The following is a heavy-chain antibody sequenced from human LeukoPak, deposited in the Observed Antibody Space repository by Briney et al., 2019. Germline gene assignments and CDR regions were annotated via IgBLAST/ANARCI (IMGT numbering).Heavy chain of an antibody. CDR1: GGSISSYY. J-gene: IGHJ4*02. V-gene: IGHV4-59*01. Sequence: SETLSLTCTVSGGSISSYYWSWIRQPPGKGLEWIGYIYYSGSTNYNPSLKSRVTISVDTSKNQFSLRLNSVTAADTAVYYCARDNPGYYDSSGFDYWGQGTLVTVSS. D-gene: IGHD3-22*01. CDR2: IYYSGST. CDR3: ARDNPGYYDSSGFDY.